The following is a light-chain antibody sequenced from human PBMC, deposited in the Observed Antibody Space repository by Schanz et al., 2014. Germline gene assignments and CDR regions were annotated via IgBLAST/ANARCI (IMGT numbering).Light chain of an antibody. CDR2: DVS. J-gene: IGLJ1*01. V-gene: IGLV2-14*01. Sequence: QSALTQPASVSGSPGQSITISCTGTSSDVGGYNYVSWYQQHPGKAPKVMIYDVSNRPSGVSNRFSGSKSGNTASLTISGLQAEDAADYYCGSYTTSINYVFGTGTKLTVL. CDR3: GSYTTSINYV. CDR1: SSDVGGYNY.